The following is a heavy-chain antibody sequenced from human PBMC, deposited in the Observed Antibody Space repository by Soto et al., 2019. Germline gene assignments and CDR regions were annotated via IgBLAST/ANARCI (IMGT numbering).Heavy chain of an antibody. CDR2: INPNSGGT. D-gene: IGHD5-18*01. CDR1: GYTFTGYY. CDR3: ARGEDTAMVTHYYYYGVDV. Sequence: GASVKVSCKASGYTFTGYYMHWVRQAPGQGLEWMGWINPNSGGTNYAQKFQGWVTMTRDTSISTAYMELSRLRSDDTAVYYCARGEDTAMVTHYYYYGVDVWGQGTTVTVSS. J-gene: IGHJ6*02. V-gene: IGHV1-2*04.